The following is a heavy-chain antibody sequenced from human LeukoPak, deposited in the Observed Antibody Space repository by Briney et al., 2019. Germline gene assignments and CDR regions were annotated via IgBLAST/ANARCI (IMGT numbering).Heavy chain of an antibody. CDR1: GFIFNKNW. J-gene: IGHJ4*02. Sequence: PGGSLRLSCAASGFIFNKNWMSWVRQAPGKGLKWVANINEDGSEKNYVDSVKGRFTISRDNAKTSLYLQMNSLRVEDTAVYYCVPEPEYGESGGGQGALVTVSS. V-gene: IGHV3-7*01. CDR3: VPEPEYGESG. D-gene: IGHD4-17*01. CDR2: INEDGSEK.